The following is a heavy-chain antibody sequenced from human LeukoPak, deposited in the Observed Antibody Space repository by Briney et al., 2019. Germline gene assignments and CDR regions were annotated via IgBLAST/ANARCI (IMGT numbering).Heavy chain of an antibody. CDR1: GYTFTSYG. D-gene: IGHD3-3*01. Sequence: ASVTVSCQASGYTFTSYGISWVRQAPGQGLEWMGWISAYNGNTNYAQKLQGRVTMTTDTSTSTAYRELRSLRSDDTAVYYCARDAPRVVILGYYYYYGMDVWGQGTTVTVSS. V-gene: IGHV1-18*01. CDR3: ARDAPRVVILGYYYYYGMDV. CDR2: ISAYNGNT. J-gene: IGHJ6*02.